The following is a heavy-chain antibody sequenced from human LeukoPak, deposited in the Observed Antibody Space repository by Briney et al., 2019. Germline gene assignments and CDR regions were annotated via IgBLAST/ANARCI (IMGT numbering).Heavy chain of an antibody. J-gene: IGHJ6*02. CDR3: ARVTDGYNYPYYYYGMDV. CDR2: ISAYNGNT. V-gene: IGHV1-18*01. CDR1: GYTFTSYG. Sequence: ASVKVSCKASGYTFTSYGISWVRQAPGQGLEWMGWISAYNGNTNYAQKLQGRVTMTTDTSTSTAYMELRSLRSDDTAVYYCARVTDGYNYPYYYYGMDVWGQGTTVTVSS. D-gene: IGHD5-24*01.